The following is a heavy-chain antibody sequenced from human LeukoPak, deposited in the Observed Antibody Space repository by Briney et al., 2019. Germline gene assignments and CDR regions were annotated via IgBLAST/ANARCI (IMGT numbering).Heavy chain of an antibody. CDR1: GGSITSDY. CDR3: ARHVDSSSWYNWFDP. D-gene: IGHD6-13*01. J-gene: IGHJ5*02. V-gene: IGHV4-59*08. CDR2: IYNGGST. Sequence: SETLSLTCTVSGGSITSDYWGWIRQSPGKGLEWIAYIYNGGSTKYNPSLKSRVTISVDTSKNQFSLKLSSVSAADTAIYYCARHVDSSSWYNWFDPWGQGTLVTVSS.